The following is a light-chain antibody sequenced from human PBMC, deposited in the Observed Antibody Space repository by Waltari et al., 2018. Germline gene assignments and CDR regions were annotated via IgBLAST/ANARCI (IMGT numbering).Light chain of an antibody. CDR2: AAS. CDR3: QQYYDYQRS. Sequence: AIRMTQSPSPLSASTGDRVTITCRASQSVSTYLAWYQQKPGKAPKLLIYAASTLQRGVPLRFSGSGSGTDFTLSISCLQSEDFATYYCQQYYDYQRSFGQGTEVEIK. CDR1: QSVSTY. V-gene: IGKV1-8*01. J-gene: IGKJ1*01.